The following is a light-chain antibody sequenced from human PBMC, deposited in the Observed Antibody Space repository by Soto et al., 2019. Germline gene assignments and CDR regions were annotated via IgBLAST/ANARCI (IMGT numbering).Light chain of an antibody. J-gene: IGLJ1*01. Sequence: QPVLTQPPSVSEAPRQRVTISCSGSSSNIGNNAVNWYQQLPGKAPKLLMYYDDLRPSGVSDRFTGSKSGTSASLAISGLQSEDEADYYCAAWDDSLNGYVFGPGTKLTVL. CDR3: AAWDDSLNGYV. CDR1: SSNIGNNA. V-gene: IGLV1-36*01. CDR2: YDD.